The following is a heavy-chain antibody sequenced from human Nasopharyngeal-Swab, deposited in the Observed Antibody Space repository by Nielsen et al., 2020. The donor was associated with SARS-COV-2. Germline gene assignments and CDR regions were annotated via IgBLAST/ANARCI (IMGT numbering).Heavy chain of an antibody. D-gene: IGHD4-23*01. CDR3: AGGNSADH. CDR1: GFTFSSYW. CDR2: IKEDGSEK. J-gene: IGHJ4*02. V-gene: IGHV3-7*03. Sequence: GESLKISCAASGFTFSSYWMSWVRQAPGKGLEWVANIKEDGSEKYYVDSVKGRFTISRDNAKNSLYLQMNSLRAEDTAVYYCAGGNSADHWGQGTLVIVSS.